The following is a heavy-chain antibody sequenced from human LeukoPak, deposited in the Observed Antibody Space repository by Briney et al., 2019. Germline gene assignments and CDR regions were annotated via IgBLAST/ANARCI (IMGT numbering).Heavy chain of an antibody. Sequence: SETLSLTCTVSGGSISSGDYYWSWIRQPPGKGLEWTGYIYYSGSTYYNPSLKSRVTISVDTSKNQFSLKLSSVTAADTAVYYCARQGRRYGSGSYYRTWGQGTLVTVSS. V-gene: IGHV4-30-4*01. CDR2: IYYSGST. J-gene: IGHJ5*02. CDR1: GGSISSGDYY. CDR3: ARQGRRYGSGSYYRT. D-gene: IGHD3-10*01.